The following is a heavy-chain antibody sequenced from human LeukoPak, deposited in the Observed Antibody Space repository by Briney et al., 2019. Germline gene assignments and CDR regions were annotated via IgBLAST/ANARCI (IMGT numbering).Heavy chain of an antibody. CDR3: AKEGETSGYEEYYFDY. V-gene: IGHV3-48*01. D-gene: IGHD5-12*01. J-gene: IGHJ4*02. Sequence: GGSLRLSCAASGFTFSSYSMNWVRQAPGKGLEWVSYISSSSSTIYYADSVKGRFTISRDNAKNSLYLQMNSLRAEDTALYYCAKEGETSGYEEYYFDYWGQGTLVTVSS. CDR2: ISSSSSTI. CDR1: GFTFSSYS.